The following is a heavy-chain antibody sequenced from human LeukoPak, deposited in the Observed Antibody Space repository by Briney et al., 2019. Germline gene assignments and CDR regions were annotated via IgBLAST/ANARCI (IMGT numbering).Heavy chain of an antibody. J-gene: IGHJ4*02. V-gene: IGHV5-51*01. CDR2: IDPSDSET. Sequence: GESLKISCQASGYRFTTFWIGWVGQMPGKGLGWIGIIDPSDSETRYTPSFQGQVTISVDTSLTTAYLQWNSMKASDTAMYYCARQTAMGRSGDYWGQGTLVTVSS. D-gene: IGHD5-18*01. CDR1: GYRFTTFW. CDR3: ARQTAMGRSGDY.